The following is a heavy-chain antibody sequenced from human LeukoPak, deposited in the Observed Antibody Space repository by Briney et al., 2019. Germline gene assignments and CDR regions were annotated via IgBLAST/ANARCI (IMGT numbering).Heavy chain of an antibody. D-gene: IGHD2-2*01. CDR3: ARQSGVVRGMDV. Sequence: GDSLGISCQGSGYRFTSYWISWVRQMPGKGLEWMGRIDPSDSYTNYSPSFQGHVTISADKSISTAYLQWSSLKASDTAMYFCARQSGVVRGMDVWGQGTTVTVSS. J-gene: IGHJ6*02. CDR1: GYRFTSYW. V-gene: IGHV5-10-1*01. CDR2: IDPSDSYT.